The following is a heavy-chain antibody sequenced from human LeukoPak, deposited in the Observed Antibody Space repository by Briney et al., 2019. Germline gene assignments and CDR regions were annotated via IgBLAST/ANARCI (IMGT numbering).Heavy chain of an antibody. CDR3: ARGQWLGHY. V-gene: IGHV3-7*01. D-gene: IGHD6-19*01. J-gene: IGHJ4*02. CDR1: GFTFSSYW. CDR2: INQDGSEK. Sequence: GGSLRLSCAASGFTFSSYWMSWVRQAPGKGLEWVANINQDGSEKNYVDSMKGRFTISRDNAKNSLYLQMNNLRAEDTAVFYCARGQWLGHYWGQGTLVTVSS.